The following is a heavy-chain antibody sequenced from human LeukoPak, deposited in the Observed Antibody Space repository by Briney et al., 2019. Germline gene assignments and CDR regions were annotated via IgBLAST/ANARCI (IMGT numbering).Heavy chain of an antibody. CDR1: GFTFSSYA. J-gene: IGHJ3*02. CDR2: ISYDGSHK. Sequence: GGSLRLSCAASGFTFSSYAMHWVRQAPGKGLEWVAVISYDGSHKYYADSVKGRFTISRDNSKNTLYLQMNSLRAKDTAVYYCAREVRDAFDIWGQGTMVTVSS. V-gene: IGHV3-30*04. CDR3: AREVRDAFDI.